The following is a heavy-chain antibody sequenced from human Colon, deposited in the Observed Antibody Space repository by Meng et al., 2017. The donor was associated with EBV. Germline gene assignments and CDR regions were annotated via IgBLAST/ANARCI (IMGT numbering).Heavy chain of an antibody. V-gene: IGHV4-30-2*01. J-gene: IGHJ5*02. CDR2: IYHGGTT. Sequence: QRLSQESDSGLVQPSQSLSLTCAVSGDSISSGDYSWSWIRQPPGQGLEWIGYIYHGGTTYNTSLKSRVTISVDNSKNQFSLRLTSVTAADTAVYYCARGPYCGGDCYWFDPWGQGTLVTVSS. CDR1: GDSISSGDYS. CDR3: ARGPYCGGDCYWFDP. D-gene: IGHD2-21*02.